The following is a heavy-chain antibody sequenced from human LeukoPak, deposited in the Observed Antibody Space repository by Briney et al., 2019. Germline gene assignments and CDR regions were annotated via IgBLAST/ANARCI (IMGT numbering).Heavy chain of an antibody. J-gene: IGHJ4*02. Sequence: SETLSLTCVVSGGSVSGYYWGWIRQPPGRGLEWIGYVYYSGSTNYNPSLKSRVTISVDTSKNQFSLKLSSVTAADTAVYYCARDKGTDLDYWGQGTLVTVSS. CDR2: VYYSGST. D-gene: IGHD2-8*02. V-gene: IGHV4-59*02. CDR3: ARDKGTDLDY. CDR1: GGSVSGYY.